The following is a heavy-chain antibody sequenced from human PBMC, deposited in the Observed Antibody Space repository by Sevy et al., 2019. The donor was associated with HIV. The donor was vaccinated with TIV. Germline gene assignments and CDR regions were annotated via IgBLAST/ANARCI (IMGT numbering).Heavy chain of an antibody. CDR2: VYYTGKT. J-gene: IGHJ6*03. CDR3: ARGGAGRQFDYYYYMDV. CDR1: GGSITRYY. D-gene: IGHD6-6*01. V-gene: IGHV4-59*01. Sequence: SETLSLTCNVSGGSITRYYWNWIRQTPGKGLEWIAFVYYTGKTNYNPSLKSRATVSLDTSKSQFSLKLSSVTAAETAVYYCARGGAGRQFDYYYYMDVWGKGTTVTVSS.